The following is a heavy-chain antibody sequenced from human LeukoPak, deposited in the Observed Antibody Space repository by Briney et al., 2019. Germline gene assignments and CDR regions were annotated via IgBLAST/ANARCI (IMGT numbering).Heavy chain of an antibody. V-gene: IGHV3-23*01. D-gene: IGHD6-13*01. J-gene: IGHJ4*02. CDR1: RFALGYYA. CDR3: ARGIGRSAAGAFDS. CDR2: ITNNGGSS. Sequence: GGSLRLSCAASRFALGYYAMSWVRQTPGKGLEWVSTITNNGGSSYYADSVRARFTISRDNSEDTLFLQMKSLRAEDTGIYFCARGIGRSAAGAFDSWGQGTLVTVSS.